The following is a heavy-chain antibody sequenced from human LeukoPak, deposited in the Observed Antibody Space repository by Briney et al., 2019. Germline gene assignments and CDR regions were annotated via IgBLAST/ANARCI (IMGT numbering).Heavy chain of an antibody. CDR2: IYYSGTT. CDR3: ARVLRPMASQYYFDY. V-gene: IGHV4-59*01. CDR1: GGSMNSYY. D-gene: IGHD3-10*01. Sequence: SETLSLTCTVSGGSMNSYYWTWIRQPPGKGLEWIGYIYYSGTTSYNPSLKTRVTISIDTSKNQFSLKLSSVTAADTAVYYCARVLRPMASQYYFDYWGQGTLVTVSS. J-gene: IGHJ4*02.